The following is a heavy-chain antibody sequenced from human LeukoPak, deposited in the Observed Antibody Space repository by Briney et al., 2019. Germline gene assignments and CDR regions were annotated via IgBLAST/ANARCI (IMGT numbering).Heavy chain of an antibody. V-gene: IGHV3-23*01. Sequence: PGGSLRLSCAASGFTFSSYAMSWVRQAPGKGLEWVSAISGSGGSTYYADSVKGRFTISRDNSKNTLYLQMNSLRAEDTAVYYCAKVVRGVDFWSVYGDYWGQGTLVTVSS. D-gene: IGHD3-3*01. CDR2: ISGSGGST. CDR1: GFTFSSYA. CDR3: AKVVRGVDFWSVYGDY. J-gene: IGHJ4*02.